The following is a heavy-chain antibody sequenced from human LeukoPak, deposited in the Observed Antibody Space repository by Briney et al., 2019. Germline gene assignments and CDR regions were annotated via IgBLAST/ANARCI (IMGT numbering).Heavy chain of an antibody. J-gene: IGHJ4*02. Sequence: SETLSLTCAVYGVSFSGYYWSWIRQPPGKGLEWLGEINHSGSTNYNPSLKSRVTISVDTSKNQFSLKLSSVTAADTAVYYCARGDRTVTATNFDYWGQGTLVTVSS. CDR1: GVSFSGYY. V-gene: IGHV4-34*01. D-gene: IGHD4-17*01. CDR3: ARGDRTVTATNFDY. CDR2: INHSGST.